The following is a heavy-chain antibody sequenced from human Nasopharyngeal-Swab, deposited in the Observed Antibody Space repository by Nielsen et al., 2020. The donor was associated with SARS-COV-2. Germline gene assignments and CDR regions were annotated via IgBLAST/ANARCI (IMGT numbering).Heavy chain of an antibody. CDR2: ISYDGSNK. V-gene: IGHV3-30*04. CDR3: ARDFQDYYGSGSYYQYYYYYGMDV. Sequence: GESLKISCAASGFTFSSYAMHWVRQAPGKGLEWVAVISYDGSNKYYADSVKGRFTISRDNSKNTLYLQMNSLRAEDTAVYYCARDFQDYYGSGSYYQYYYYYGMDVWGQGTTVTVSS. CDR1: GFTFSSYA. D-gene: IGHD3-10*01. J-gene: IGHJ6*02.